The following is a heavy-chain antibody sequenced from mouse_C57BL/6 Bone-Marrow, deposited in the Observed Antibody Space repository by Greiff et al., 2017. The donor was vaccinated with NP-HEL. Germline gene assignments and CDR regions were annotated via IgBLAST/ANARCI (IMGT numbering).Heavy chain of an antibody. CDR2: IDPSDSYT. CDR1: GYTFTSYW. D-gene: IGHD1-1*01. J-gene: IGHJ1*03. V-gene: IGHV1-69*01. CDR3: ARPLTTVVDWYFDV. Sequence: QVQLKQPGAELVMPGASVKLSCKASGYTFTSYWMHWVKQRPGQGLEWIGEIDPSDSYTNYNQKFKGKSTLTVAKSSSTAYMQLSSLTSEDSAVYYCARPLTTVVDWYFDVWGTGTTVTVSS.